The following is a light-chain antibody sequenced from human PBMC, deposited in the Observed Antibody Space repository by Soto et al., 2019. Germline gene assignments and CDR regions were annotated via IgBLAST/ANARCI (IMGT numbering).Light chain of an antibody. CDR3: CSYAGGGTLV. Sequence: QSALTQPASVSGSPGQSITISCTGTSSDVGSYDLVSWYQQHPGKAPKLIIYGVTMRPSGVSNRFSASKSGNTASLTISGLQPEDEADYYCCSYAGGGTLVFGGGTKLTVL. V-gene: IGLV2-23*02. J-gene: IGLJ3*02. CDR1: SSDVGSYDL. CDR2: GVT.